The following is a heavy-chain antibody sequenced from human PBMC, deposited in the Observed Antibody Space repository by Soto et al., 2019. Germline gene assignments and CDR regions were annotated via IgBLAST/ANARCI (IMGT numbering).Heavy chain of an antibody. D-gene: IGHD3-22*01. CDR2: INPNSGGT. J-gene: IGHJ3*02. CDR3: ARDARSGYYDSSAHDAFDI. CDR1: GYTFTGYY. V-gene: IGHV1-2*04. Sequence: WASVKVSCKASGYTFTGYYMHWVRQAPGQGLEWMGWINPNSGGTNYAQKFQGWVTMTRDTSISTAYMELSRLRSDDTAVYYCARDARSGYYDSSAHDAFDIWGQGTMVTVSS.